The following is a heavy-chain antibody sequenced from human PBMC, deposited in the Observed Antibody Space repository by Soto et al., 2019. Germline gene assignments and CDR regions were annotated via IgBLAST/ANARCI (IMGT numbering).Heavy chain of an antibody. CDR1: GSIFSNLW. J-gene: IGHJ3*01. CDR2: IKSNVNGGTT. V-gene: IGHV3-15*05. Sequence: EVQLVESGGGLIKPWGYLRLSCVASGSIFSNLWMTWFRQAPGKGLEWFGRIKSNVNGGTTDYAAPVKGRFTISREDSKEMLYLEMNSLKTEDTAVYYCTTDRPFTGGGVIATWGQGTMVTVYS. CDR3: TTDRPFTGGGVIAT. D-gene: IGHD3-16*02.